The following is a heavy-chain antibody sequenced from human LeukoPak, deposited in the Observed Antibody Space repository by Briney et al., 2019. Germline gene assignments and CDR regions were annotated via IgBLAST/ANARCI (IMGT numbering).Heavy chain of an antibody. Sequence: GASVKVSCKASGYTFTGYYMHWVRQAPGQGLEWMGWINPNSGGTNYAQKFQGRVTMTRDTSISTAYMGLSSLRSEDTAVYYCARRLSGYYYVHFDYWGQGTLVTVSS. CDR2: INPNSGGT. CDR3: ARRLSGYYYVHFDY. D-gene: IGHD3-22*01. J-gene: IGHJ4*02. V-gene: IGHV1-2*02. CDR1: GYTFTGYY.